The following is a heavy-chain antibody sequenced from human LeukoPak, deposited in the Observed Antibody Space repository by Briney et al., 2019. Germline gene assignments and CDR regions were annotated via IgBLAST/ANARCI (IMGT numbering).Heavy chain of an antibody. V-gene: IGHV1-2*02. Sequence: GASVKVSCKASGYTFTGYYMHWVRQAPGQGLEWMGWINPNSGGTNYAQKFQGRVTMTRDTSISTAYMELSRLRSDDTAVYYCARGFPPGDSSGFVIDYWGQGTLVTVSS. CDR1: GYTFTGYY. D-gene: IGHD3-22*01. CDR2: INPNSGGT. CDR3: ARGFPPGDSSGFVIDY. J-gene: IGHJ4*02.